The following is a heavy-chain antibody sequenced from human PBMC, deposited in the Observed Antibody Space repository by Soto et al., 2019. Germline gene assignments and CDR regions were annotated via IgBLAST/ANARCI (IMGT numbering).Heavy chain of an antibody. CDR1: GGSFSCYY. CDR3: ARGPRGHRPPQRFFDY. D-gene: IGHD3-16*01. Sequence: PSETLSLTCAVYGGSFSCYYWSWIRQPPGKGLEWIGEINHSGSTNYNPSLKSRVTISVDTSKNQFSLKLSSVTAADTAVYYCARGPRGHRPPQRFFDYWGQGTLVTVSS. V-gene: IGHV4-34*01. J-gene: IGHJ4*02. CDR2: INHSGST.